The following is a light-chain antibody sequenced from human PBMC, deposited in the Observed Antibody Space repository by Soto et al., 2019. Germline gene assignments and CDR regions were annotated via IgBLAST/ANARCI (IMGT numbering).Light chain of an antibody. CDR1: QSISSW. Sequence: DIQMTQSPSTLSASVGYRVTITCRASQSISSWLAWYQQRPGTAPKILIYDASTLESGVPSRFSGSGSGTEFSLTISRLQPEDFATYYCQQYDTNPKTFGQGTKVDIK. CDR3: QQYDTNPKT. J-gene: IGKJ1*01. V-gene: IGKV1-5*01. CDR2: DAS.